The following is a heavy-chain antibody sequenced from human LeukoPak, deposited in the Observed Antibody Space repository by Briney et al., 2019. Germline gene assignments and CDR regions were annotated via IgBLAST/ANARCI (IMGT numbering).Heavy chain of an antibody. D-gene: IGHD3-10*01. J-gene: IGHJ4*02. CDR2: IYYSGST. Sequence: SETLSLTCTVSGGSISSSSYYWGWIRQPPGKGLEWIGSIYYSGSTYYNPSLKSRVTISVDTSKNQFSLKLSSVTAADTAVYYCARREVWFGEFSNYFDYWGQGTLVTVSS. CDR1: GGSISSSSYY. V-gene: IGHV4-39*01. CDR3: ARREVWFGEFSNYFDY.